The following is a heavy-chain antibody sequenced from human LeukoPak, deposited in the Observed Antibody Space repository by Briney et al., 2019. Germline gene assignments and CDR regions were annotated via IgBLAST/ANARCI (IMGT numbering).Heavy chain of an antibody. CDR2: ISAYNGNT. CDR3: ASLTLSYYYGSGELLRPDY. J-gene: IGHJ4*02. D-gene: IGHD3-10*01. V-gene: IGHV1-18*01. Sequence: ASVKVSCKASGYTFTSYGINWVRQAPGQGLEWMGWISAYNGNTNYAQKLQGRVTMTTDTSTSTAYMELRSLRSDDTAVYYCASLTLSYYYGSGELLRPDYWGQGTLVTVSS. CDR1: GYTFTSYG.